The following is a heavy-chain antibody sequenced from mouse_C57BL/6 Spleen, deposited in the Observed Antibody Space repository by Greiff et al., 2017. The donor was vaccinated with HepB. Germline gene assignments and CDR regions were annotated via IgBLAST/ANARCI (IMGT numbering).Heavy chain of an antibody. CDR3: ARWKDGGFAY. Sequence: QVQLQQPGAELVKPGASVKLFCKASGYTFTSYWMQWVKQRPGQGLEWIGEIDPSDSYTNYNQKFKGKATLTVDTSSSTAYMQLSSLTSEDSAVYYCARWKDGGFAYWGQGTLVTVSA. V-gene: IGHV1-50*01. CDR1: GYTFTSYW. CDR2: IDPSDSYT. J-gene: IGHJ3*01.